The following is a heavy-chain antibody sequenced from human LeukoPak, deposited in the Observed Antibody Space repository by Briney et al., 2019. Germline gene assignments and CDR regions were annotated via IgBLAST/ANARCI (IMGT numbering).Heavy chain of an antibody. J-gene: IGHJ3*01. D-gene: IGHD5-12*01. V-gene: IGHV3-23*01. CDR1: GFTLSKNG. Sequence: PGGSLRLSCVASGFTLSKNGMAWVRQAPGKGREWVSALGGSDDRTDYADSVQGRFTISRVNSKTTLYLQMNGLRAEDTALYYCAKDLLRWDYEVWGQGTMATVS. CDR3: AKDLLRWDYEV. CDR2: LGGSDDRT.